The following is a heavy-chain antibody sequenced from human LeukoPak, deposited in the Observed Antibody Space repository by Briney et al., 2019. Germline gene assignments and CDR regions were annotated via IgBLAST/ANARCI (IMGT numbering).Heavy chain of an antibody. Sequence: PGGSLRLSCAASGFTFSSYSVNWVRQAPGKGLECVSSISSSSSYIYYADSVKGRFTISRDNAKNSLYLQMNSLRAEDTAVYYCARDPRYCGGDCYPSWFDPWGQGTLVTVSS. J-gene: IGHJ5*02. CDR3: ARDPRYCGGDCYPSWFDP. V-gene: IGHV3-21*01. D-gene: IGHD2-21*02. CDR1: GFTFSSYS. CDR2: ISSSSSYI.